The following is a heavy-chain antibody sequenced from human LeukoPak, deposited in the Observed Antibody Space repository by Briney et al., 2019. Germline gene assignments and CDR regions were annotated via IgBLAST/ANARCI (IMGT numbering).Heavy chain of an antibody. V-gene: IGHV3-49*04. J-gene: IGHJ4*02. CDR1: GFTLGDYP. D-gene: IGHD2-2*01. Sequence: GGSLRLSCTASGFTLGDYPVSWVRQAPGKGLEWVGFIRSKPYGGTGEYAASVKGRFTISRDDSKSIAYLQMNSLKTEDTAVYYCTRPPLVVPAAIDYWGQGTLVTVSS. CDR2: IRSKPYGGTG. CDR3: TRPPLVVPAAIDY.